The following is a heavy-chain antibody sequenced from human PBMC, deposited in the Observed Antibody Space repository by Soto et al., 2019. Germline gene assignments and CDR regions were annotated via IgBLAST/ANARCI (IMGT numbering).Heavy chain of an antibody. CDR2: LWSAGNT. V-gene: IGHV3-53*01. CDR3: AREAPMDV. J-gene: IGHJ6*02. CDR1: GFTVSSKY. Sequence: GGSLRLSCVASGFTVSSKYMSRVRQAPGRGLEWVSVLWSAGNTYYADSVRGRFTISRDSSKNTLYLEMSSLRADDTAVYYCAREAPMDVWGQGTTVTVSS.